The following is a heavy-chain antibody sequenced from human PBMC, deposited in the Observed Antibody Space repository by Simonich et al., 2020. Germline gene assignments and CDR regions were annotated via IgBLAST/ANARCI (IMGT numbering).Heavy chain of an antibody. D-gene: IGHD1-26*01. CDR1: GFTFSSYD. CDR2: MCPAGDT. J-gene: IGHJ5*02. Sequence: EVQLVESGGGLVQPGGSLRLACAASGFTFSSYDMHWVRQATGKGQEWGSTMCPAGDTDYPGSVKGRFTISRENAKNSLYLQRNSLRAGDTAVYYCARGGYSGSYNWFDPWGQGTLVTVSS. V-gene: IGHV3-13*01. CDR3: ARGGYSGSYNWFDP.